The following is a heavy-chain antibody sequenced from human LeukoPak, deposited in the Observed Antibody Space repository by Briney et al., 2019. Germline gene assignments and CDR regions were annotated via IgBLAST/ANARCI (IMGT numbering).Heavy chain of an antibody. D-gene: IGHD3-22*01. J-gene: IGHJ4*02. CDR2: INPNSGGT. V-gene: IGHV1-2*02. CDR1: RYTFTGYY. Sequence: ASVKVSCKASRYTFTGYYMHWVRQAPGQGLEWMGWINPNSGGTNYAQKFQGRVTMTRDTSISTAYMELSRLRSDDTAVYYCARERYYDSSGYSHWGQGTLVTVSS. CDR3: ARERYYDSSGYSH.